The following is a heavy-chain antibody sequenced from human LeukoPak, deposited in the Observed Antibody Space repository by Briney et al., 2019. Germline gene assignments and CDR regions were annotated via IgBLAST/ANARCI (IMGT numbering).Heavy chain of an antibody. CDR1: GFTFSNYR. CDR3: ARDPGQWLVPDAFDI. V-gene: IGHV3-21*01. J-gene: IGHJ3*02. Sequence: GGSLRLSCAASGFTFSNYRMNWLRQAPGKGLEWVSSISSSGSYIYYADTLKGRFTISRDNAKNSLYLQMNSLRAEDTAVYYCARDPGQWLVPDAFDIWGQGTLVTVSS. D-gene: IGHD6-19*01. CDR2: ISSSGSYI.